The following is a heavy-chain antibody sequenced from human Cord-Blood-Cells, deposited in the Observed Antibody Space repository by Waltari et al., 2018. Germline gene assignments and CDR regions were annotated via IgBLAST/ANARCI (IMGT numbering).Heavy chain of an antibody. CDR2: IKSKTDGGTT. J-gene: IGHJ4*02. D-gene: IGHD6-13*01. Sequence: EVQLVESGGGWVKPGGSLRLSCAASGFTFSNAWISWSRKAPGKGLEWVGRIKSKTDGGTTDYAAPVKGRFTISRDDSKNTLYLQMNSLKTEDTAVYYCTTLQYSSSWYWGQGTLVTVSS. CDR1: GFTFSNAW. CDR3: TTLQYSSSWY. V-gene: IGHV3-15*01.